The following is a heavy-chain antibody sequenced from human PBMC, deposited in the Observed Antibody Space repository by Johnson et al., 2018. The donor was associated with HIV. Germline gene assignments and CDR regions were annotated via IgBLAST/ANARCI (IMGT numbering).Heavy chain of an antibody. CDR3: ARDRSENAFDI. CDR2: IKQDGSEK. CDR1: GFTFSSQV. V-gene: IGHV3-7*03. Sequence: VQLVESGGGLVQPGGSLRLSCAASGFTFSSQVMNWVRQAPGKGLEWVANIKQDGSEKYYVDSVNGRFTISRDNAKNSLYLQMNSLRAEDTAVYYCARDRSENAFDIWGQGTMVTVSS. J-gene: IGHJ3*02.